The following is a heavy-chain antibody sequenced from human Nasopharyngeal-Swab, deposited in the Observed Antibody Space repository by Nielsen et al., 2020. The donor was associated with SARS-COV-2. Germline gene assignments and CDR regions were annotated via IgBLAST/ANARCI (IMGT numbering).Heavy chain of an antibody. D-gene: IGHD5-18*01. V-gene: IGHV4-59*01. Sequence: ESLKISCTVSGDSMRYYYWTWIRQPPGKGLEWIGYITYSGATNYNPSLESRVTISVDTSQNQFSLELYSVTAADTAVYYCARGQLWLDYWGQGTLVTVSS. CDR3: ARGQLWLDY. J-gene: IGHJ4*02. CDR1: GDSMRYYY. CDR2: ITYSGAT.